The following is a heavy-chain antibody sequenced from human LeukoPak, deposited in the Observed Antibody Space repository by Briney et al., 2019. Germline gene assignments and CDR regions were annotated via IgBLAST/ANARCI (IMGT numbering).Heavy chain of an antibody. CDR3: AKESLSLLPYYGSGSYFDY. Sequence: GGSLRLSCAASGFTFSSYGMHWVRQAPGKGLEWVAVISYDGSNKYYADSVKGRFTISRDNSKNTLYLQMNSLRAEDTAVYYCAKESLSLLPYYGSGSYFDYWGQGTLVTVSS. CDR1: GFTFSSYG. V-gene: IGHV3-30*18. J-gene: IGHJ4*02. D-gene: IGHD3-10*01. CDR2: ISYDGSNK.